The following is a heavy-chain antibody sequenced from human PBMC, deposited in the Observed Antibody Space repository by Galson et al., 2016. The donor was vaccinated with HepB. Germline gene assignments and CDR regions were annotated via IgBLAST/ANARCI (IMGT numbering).Heavy chain of an antibody. D-gene: IGHD3-3*01. Sequence: SVKVSCKASGYTFTSFYIHWVRQAPGQGLEWMGIINPSVGRTTYSQNFQGRVTMTGDTSTSTVYMELTSLRSEDTAVYYCARAMDKGAVTVRVGGDFWGQGTLVTVSS. J-gene: IGHJ4*02. CDR2: INPSVGRT. V-gene: IGHV1-46*01. CDR1: GYTFTSFY. CDR3: ARAMDKGAVTVRVGGDF.